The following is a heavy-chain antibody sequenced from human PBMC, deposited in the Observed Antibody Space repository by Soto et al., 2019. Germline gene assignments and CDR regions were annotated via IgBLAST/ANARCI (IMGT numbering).Heavy chain of an antibody. D-gene: IGHD3-22*01. CDR2: INPSGGST. CDR3: ASARTHSSGYHTYYYYYGMDV. V-gene: IGHV1-46*01. CDR1: GYTFTSYY. Sequence: QVQLVQSGAEVKKPGASVKVSCKASGYTFTSYYMHWVRQAPGQGLEWMGIINPSGGSTSYAQKFXXXVTMTRDTDTXXVXMXXSSLRSEGTAVYYCASARTHSSGYHTYYYYYGMDVWGQGTTVTVSS. J-gene: IGHJ6*02.